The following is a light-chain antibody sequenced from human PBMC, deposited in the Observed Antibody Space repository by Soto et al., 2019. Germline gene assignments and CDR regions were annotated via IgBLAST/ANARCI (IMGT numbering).Light chain of an antibody. CDR1: SSNIGAGYD. J-gene: IGLJ2*01. CDR2: GNS. V-gene: IGLV1-40*01. CDR3: QSYDSSLSGVV. Sequence: QSVLTQPPSVSGAPGKRVTISCTGSSSNIGAGYDVHWYQQLPGTAPKLLIYGNSNRPSGVPDRFSGSKSGTSASLAITGLQAEDEADDYCQSYDSSLSGVVFGGGTKLTVL.